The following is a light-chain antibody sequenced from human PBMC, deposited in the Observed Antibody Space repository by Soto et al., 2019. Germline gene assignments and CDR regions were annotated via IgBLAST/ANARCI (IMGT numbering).Light chain of an antibody. CDR1: QSISDW. Sequence: DIQMTQSPSTLSASVGDRVTITCRASQSISDWLAWFQLKPGKAPKLLIYDASSLESGVPSRFSGSGSGTEFTLTISSLQPDDFAVYYCQQYGSSPWTFGQGTKVDI. J-gene: IGKJ1*01. V-gene: IGKV1-5*01. CDR3: QQYGSSPWT. CDR2: DAS.